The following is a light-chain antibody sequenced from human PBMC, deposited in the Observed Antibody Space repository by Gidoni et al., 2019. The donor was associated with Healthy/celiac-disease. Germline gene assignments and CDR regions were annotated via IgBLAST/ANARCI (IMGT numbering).Light chain of an antibody. J-gene: IGKJ4*01. V-gene: IGKV3D-15*01. CDR2: GAS. CDR3: QQYNNWPRALT. CDR1: QSVSSN. Sequence: EIVMTQSPATLSVSPGERATLSCRASQSVSSNLAWFQQKPGQAPRLLIYGASIGATGIPARFSGSGSGTEFTLTISSLQSEDFAVYYCQQYNNWPRALTFGGGTKVEIK.